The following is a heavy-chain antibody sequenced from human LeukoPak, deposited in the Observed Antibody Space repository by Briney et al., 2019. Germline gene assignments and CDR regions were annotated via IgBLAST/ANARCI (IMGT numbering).Heavy chain of an antibody. CDR3: ARDQNYYDSSGYGY. J-gene: IGHJ4*02. D-gene: IGHD3-22*01. Sequence: GGSLRLSCAASGFTFSNYGMNWVRQAPGKGLEWVSGITGNGGTTYYADSVKGRFTISRDNSKNTVYLQMNSLRAEDTAVYYCARDQNYYDSSGYGYWGQGTLVTVSS. CDR2: ITGNGGTT. V-gene: IGHV3-23*01. CDR1: GFTFSNYG.